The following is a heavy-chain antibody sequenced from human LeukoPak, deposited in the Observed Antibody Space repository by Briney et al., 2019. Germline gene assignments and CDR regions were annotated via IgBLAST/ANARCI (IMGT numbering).Heavy chain of an antibody. D-gene: IGHD2-21*02. CDR3: ARVSPPLCGGDWYDYYYFGMDV. CDR1: GGTFSSYA. J-gene: IGHJ6*02. V-gene: IGHV1-69*04. Sequence: SVKVSCKASGGTFSSYAISWVRQAPGQGLEWMGRIIPILGIANYAQKFQGRVTITADKSTSTAYMELSSLRSEDTDVYYCARVSPPLCGGDWYDYYYFGMDVWGQGTTVTVSS. CDR2: IIPILGIA.